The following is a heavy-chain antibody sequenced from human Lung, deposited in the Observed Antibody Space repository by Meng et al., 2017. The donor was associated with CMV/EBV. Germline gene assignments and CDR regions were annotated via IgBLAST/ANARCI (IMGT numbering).Heavy chain of an antibody. CDR2: TYYRSKWYH. D-gene: IGHD4-23*01. V-gene: IGHV6-1*01. CDR3: ARGINGGCGD. CDR1: GDIVSSNSAA. Sequence: HQSGPGLVKPSQTLSLTCAISGDIVSSNSAAWHWIRQSPSRGLEWLGRTYYRSKWYHEYAVSVKSRITISPDTPKNQFSLQLNSMTPEDTAVYYCARGINGGCGDWGQGTLVTVSS. J-gene: IGHJ4*02.